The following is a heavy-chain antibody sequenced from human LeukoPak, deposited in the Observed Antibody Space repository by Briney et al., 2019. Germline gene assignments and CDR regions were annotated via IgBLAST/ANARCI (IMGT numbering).Heavy chain of an antibody. Sequence: PGRSLRLSCAASGFTFSSYGMHGVRQAPGKGLEWVAVIWYDGSNKYYADSVKGRFTISRDNSKNTLYLQMNSLRAEVTAVYYCARDGDYYDSSGYRIPFDYWGQGTLVTVSS. CDR2: IWYDGSNK. D-gene: IGHD3-22*01. CDR3: ARDGDYYDSSGYRIPFDY. CDR1: GFTFSSYG. J-gene: IGHJ4*02. V-gene: IGHV3-33*01.